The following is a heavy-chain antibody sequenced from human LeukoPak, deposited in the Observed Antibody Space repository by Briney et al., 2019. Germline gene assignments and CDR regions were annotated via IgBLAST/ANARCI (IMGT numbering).Heavy chain of an antibody. CDR2: IIPIFGTA. Sequence: ASVKVSCKASGGTFSSYAISWVRQAPGQGLEWVGGIIPIFGTANYAQKFQGRVTITTDESTSTAYMELSSLRSEDTAVYYCAARQLYGHKPFDYWGQGTLVTVSS. CDR3: AARQLYGHKPFDY. V-gene: IGHV1-69*05. D-gene: IGHD2/OR15-2a*01. J-gene: IGHJ4*02. CDR1: GGTFSSYA.